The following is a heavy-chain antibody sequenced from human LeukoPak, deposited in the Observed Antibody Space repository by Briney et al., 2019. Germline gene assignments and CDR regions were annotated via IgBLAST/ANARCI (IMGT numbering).Heavy chain of an antibody. D-gene: IGHD3-10*01. V-gene: IGHV3-23*01. CDR3: AKEWGSQFGPGTY. CDR1: GFTFSTYA. Sequence: PGGSLRLSCAASGFTFSTYAMTWVRQAPGKGLEWVSLISGSGDITYYAHSLKDRFTISRDNSKNTLYLQMNSLRAEDTAVYYCAKEWGSQFGPGTYWGQGTLVTVSS. J-gene: IGHJ4*02. CDR2: ISGSGDIT.